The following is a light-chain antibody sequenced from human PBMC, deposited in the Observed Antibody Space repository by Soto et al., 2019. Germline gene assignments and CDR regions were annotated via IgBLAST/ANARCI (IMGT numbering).Light chain of an antibody. Sequence: DIPMTQSPSTLSASVGDRVTITCRASQSISSWLAWYQQKPGKAPKLLIYKASSLESGVPSRFSCSGSGKEFTLTISSLQPDDFATYYCQQYNSYPYTFGQGTKLEIK. CDR2: KAS. V-gene: IGKV1-5*03. J-gene: IGKJ2*01. CDR1: QSISSW. CDR3: QQYNSYPYT.